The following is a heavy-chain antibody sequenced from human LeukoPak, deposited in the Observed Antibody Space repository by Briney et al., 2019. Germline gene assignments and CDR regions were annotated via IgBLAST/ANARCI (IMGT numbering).Heavy chain of an antibody. J-gene: IGHJ5*02. CDR2: ISEVGDDT. CDR3: SKRGPNTGWHFFDH. Sequence: GGSLRLSCAVSGFTCSNYAMSWVRQTPARGLEWVSSISEVGDDTNYVDSVRGRFTVSRDNSKNTLYLQLNSLRAEDTALYYCSKRGPNTGWHFFDHWGPGTLVTVS. D-gene: IGHD6-19*01. V-gene: IGHV3-23*01. CDR1: GFTCSNYA.